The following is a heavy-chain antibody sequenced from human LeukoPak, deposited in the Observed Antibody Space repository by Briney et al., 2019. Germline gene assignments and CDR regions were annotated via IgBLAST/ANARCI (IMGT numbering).Heavy chain of an antibody. CDR1: GYTFTGYY. CDR2: INPNSGGT. D-gene: IGHD2-2*02. CDR3: ARGRRALIYCSSTSCYTGDWFDP. Sequence: ASVKVSCKASGYTFTGYYMHWVRQAPGQGLEWMGWINPNSGGTNYAQKFQGRVTTTRDTSISTAYMELSRLRSDDTAVYYCARGRRALIYCSSTSCYTGDWFDPWGQGTLVTVSS. V-gene: IGHV1-2*02. J-gene: IGHJ5*02.